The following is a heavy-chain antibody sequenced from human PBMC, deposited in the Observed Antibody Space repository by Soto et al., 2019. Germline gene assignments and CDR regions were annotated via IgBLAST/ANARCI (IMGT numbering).Heavy chain of an antibody. Sequence: QLQLQESGPGLVKPSETLSLTCTVSGGSISSSSYYWGWIRQPPGKGLEWIGSIYYSGSTYYNPSLKSRVTISVDTSKNQFSLKLSSVTAADTAVYYCARHNSRRDFDWLDWFDPWGQGTLVTVSS. J-gene: IGHJ5*02. D-gene: IGHD3-9*01. CDR1: GGSISSSSYY. CDR2: IYYSGST. V-gene: IGHV4-39*01. CDR3: ARHNSRRDFDWLDWFDP.